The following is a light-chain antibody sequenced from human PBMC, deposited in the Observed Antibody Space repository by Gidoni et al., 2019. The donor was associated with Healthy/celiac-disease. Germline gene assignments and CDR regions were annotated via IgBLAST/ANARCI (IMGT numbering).Light chain of an antibody. CDR1: NIGSKN. CDR3: QVWDSSTFYV. Sequence: SYELTQPLSVSVALGQTARITCGGNNIGSKNVHWYQQKPGQAPVLVSYRDSNRPSGIPERFSGSNSGNTATLTISRAQAGDEADYYCQVWDSSTFYVFGTGTKVTVL. V-gene: IGLV3-9*01. CDR2: RDS. J-gene: IGLJ1*01.